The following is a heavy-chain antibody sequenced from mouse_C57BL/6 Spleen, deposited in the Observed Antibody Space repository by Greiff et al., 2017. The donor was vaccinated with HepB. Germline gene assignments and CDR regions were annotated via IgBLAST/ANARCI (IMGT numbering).Heavy chain of an antibody. CDR1: GYTFTSYW. CDR3: AREGDWDGFDY. CDR2: IYPSDSET. Sequence: QVQLQQPGAELVRPGSSVKLSCKASGYTFTSYWMDWVKQRPGQGLEWIGNIYPSDSETHYNQKFKDKATLTVDKSSSTAYMQLKSLTSEDSAVYYCAREGDWDGFDYWGQGTTLTVSS. J-gene: IGHJ2*01. V-gene: IGHV1-61*01. D-gene: IGHD4-1*01.